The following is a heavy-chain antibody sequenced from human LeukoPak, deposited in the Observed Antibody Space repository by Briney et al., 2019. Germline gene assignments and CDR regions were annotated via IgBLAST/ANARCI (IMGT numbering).Heavy chain of an antibody. Sequence: PSETLSRTPAVYGGSFSGYYWSWIRQPPGKGLEWIGEINHSGSTNYNPSLKSRVTISVDTSKNQFSLKLSSVTAADTAVYYCARGAGADDYWGQGTLVTVSS. CDR1: GGSFSGYY. CDR3: ARGAGADDY. J-gene: IGHJ4*02. V-gene: IGHV4-34*01. CDR2: INHSGST.